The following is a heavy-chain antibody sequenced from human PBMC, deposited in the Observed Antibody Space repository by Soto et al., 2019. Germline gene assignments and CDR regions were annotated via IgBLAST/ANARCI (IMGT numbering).Heavy chain of an antibody. D-gene: IGHD3-22*01. V-gene: IGHV3-30*18. CDR1: GFTFSSYG. J-gene: IGHJ4*02. CDR2: ISYDGSNK. Sequence: GGSLRLSCAASGFTFSSYGMHWVRQAPGKGLEWVAVISYDGSNKYYADSVKVRFTISRDNSKNTLYLQMNSLRAEDTAVYYCAKDPPYYYDSSGLPGYWGQGTLVTVSS. CDR3: AKDPPYYYDSSGLPGY.